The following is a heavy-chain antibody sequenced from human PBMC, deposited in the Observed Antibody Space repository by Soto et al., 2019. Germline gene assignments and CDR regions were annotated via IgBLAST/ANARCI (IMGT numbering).Heavy chain of an antibody. Sequence: PGGSLRLSCAASGFTFSSYWMSWVRQAPGKGLEWVANIKQDGSEKYYVDSVKGRFTISRDNAKNSLYLQMNSLRAEDTAVYYCATEMGYDSSGYYNWFDPWGQGTLVTVSS. CDR2: IKQDGSEK. J-gene: IGHJ5*02. V-gene: IGHV3-7*05. CDR3: ATEMGYDSSGYYNWFDP. CDR1: GFTFSSYW. D-gene: IGHD3-22*01.